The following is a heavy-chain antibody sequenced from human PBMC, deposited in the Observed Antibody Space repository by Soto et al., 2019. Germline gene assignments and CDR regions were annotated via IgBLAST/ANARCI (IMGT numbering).Heavy chain of an antibody. CDR2: ISAYNGNT. CDR1: GYTFTSYG. CDR3: ARDGRDLHLGDHNWFDP. D-gene: IGHD3-16*01. V-gene: IGHV1-18*01. Sequence: QVQLVQSGAEVKKPGASVKVSCKASGYTFTSYGISWVRQSPGQGLEWMGWISAYNGNTNYAQKLQGRVTMTTDTSTSTSYMQLRSLRSDDTAVYYCARDGRDLHLGDHNWFDPWGKGTLVTVYS. J-gene: IGHJ5*02.